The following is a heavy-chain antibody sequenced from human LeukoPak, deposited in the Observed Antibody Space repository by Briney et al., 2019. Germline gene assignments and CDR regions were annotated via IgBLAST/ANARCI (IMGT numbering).Heavy chain of an antibody. CDR2: IWYDGSNK. CDR3: ARGVITIFGVGYYFDY. D-gene: IGHD3-3*01. Sequence: GGSLRLSCAASGFTLSSYGMHWVRQAPGKGLEWVAVIWYDGSNKYYADSVEGRFTISRDNSKNTLYLQMNSLRAGDTAVYYCARGVITIFGVGYYFDYWGQGTLVTVSS. J-gene: IGHJ4*02. V-gene: IGHV3-33*01. CDR1: GFTLSSYG.